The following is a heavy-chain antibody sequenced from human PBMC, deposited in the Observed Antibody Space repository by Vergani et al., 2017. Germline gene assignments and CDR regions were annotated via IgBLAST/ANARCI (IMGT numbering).Heavy chain of an antibody. CDR3: ALLGYCSGGSCFTQPFFDY. D-gene: IGHD2-15*01. CDR1: GFTFSSYA. CDR2: ISVSGGST. Sequence: EVQLLESGGGLVQPGGSLRLSCAASGFTFSSYAMSWVGQAPGKGLEWVSRISVSGGSTYYADSVKGRFTISRDNSKNTLYLQMNRLRAEDTAVYYCALLGYCSGGSCFTQPFFDYWGQGTLVTVSS. J-gene: IGHJ4*02. V-gene: IGHV3-23*01.